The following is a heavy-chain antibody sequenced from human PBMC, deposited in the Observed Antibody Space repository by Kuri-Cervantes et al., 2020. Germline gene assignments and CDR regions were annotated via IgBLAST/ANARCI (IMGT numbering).Heavy chain of an antibody. J-gene: IGHJ6*02. V-gene: IGHV1-18*01. CDR3: ARVIRSWGGNYYYYGMDV. CDR2: ISAYNGNT. Sequence: ASVKVSCKASGYTFTSYGISWVRQAPGQGLGWMGWISAYNGNTNYAQKLQGRVTMTTDTSTSTAYMELSRLRSDDTAVYYCARVIRSWGGNYYYYGMDVWGQGTTVTVSS. D-gene: IGHD7-27*01. CDR1: GYTFTSYG.